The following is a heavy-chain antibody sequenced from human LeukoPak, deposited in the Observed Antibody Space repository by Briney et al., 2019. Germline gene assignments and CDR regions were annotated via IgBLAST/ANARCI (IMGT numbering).Heavy chain of an antibody. D-gene: IGHD6-6*01. J-gene: IGHJ6*03. CDR2: ISHDGRDT. Sequence: GGSLRLSCEASGFTFSTFPMHWVRQTPDKRLEWVAVISHDGRDTYYADSMMGRFTISRDNSKNTLYLQMNGLSPEDTAVVYCARVGRVSIYPSYMDVWGKGTTVTVSS. V-gene: IGHV3-30*04. CDR1: GFTFSTFP. CDR3: ARVGRVSIYPSYMDV.